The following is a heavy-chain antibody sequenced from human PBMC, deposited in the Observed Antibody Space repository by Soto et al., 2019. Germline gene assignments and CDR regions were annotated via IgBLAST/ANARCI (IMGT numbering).Heavy chain of an antibody. Sequence: GGSLRLSCAASGFPFTRYSMNLVRQSPGKGLEWVSSISSTTNYIYYGDSMKGRFTISRDNAKNSLYLEMNSLRAEDTAVYYCARESEDPTSNFDYWGQGTGVTLYS. CDR3: ARESEDPTSNFDY. J-gene: IGHJ4*02. CDR1: GFPFTRYS. V-gene: IGHV3-21*06. CDR2: ISSTTNYI.